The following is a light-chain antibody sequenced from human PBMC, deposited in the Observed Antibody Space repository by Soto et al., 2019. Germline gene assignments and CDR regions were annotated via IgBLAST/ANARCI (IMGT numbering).Light chain of an antibody. V-gene: IGLV2-14*01. CDR3: SSYTSSTHNYV. J-gene: IGLJ1*01. CDR1: SSDVGGYNY. CDR2: DVS. Sequence: QSVLTQPASVSGSPGQSITISCTGTSSDVGGYNYVSWYQQHPGKAPKLMIYDVSNRPSGVSNRFSGSKSGNTASLTISGLQAEDEADYYCSSYTSSTHNYVFGTGTKATVL.